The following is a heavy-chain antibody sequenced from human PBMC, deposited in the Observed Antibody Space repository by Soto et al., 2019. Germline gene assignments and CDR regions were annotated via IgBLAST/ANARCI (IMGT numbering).Heavy chain of an antibody. CDR2: IYYSGST. CDR3: ARAYCSGGSCYSAGGFDP. CDR1: GGSIGSYY. V-gene: IGHV4-59*01. D-gene: IGHD2-15*01. J-gene: IGHJ5*02. Sequence: PSVTRSLTCTGSGGSIGSYYGSWIRQRPGKGLEWIGYIYYSGSTNYNPSLKSRVTISVDTSKNQFSLKLSSVTAADTAVYYCARAYCSGGSCYSAGGFDPWGQGTLVTVS.